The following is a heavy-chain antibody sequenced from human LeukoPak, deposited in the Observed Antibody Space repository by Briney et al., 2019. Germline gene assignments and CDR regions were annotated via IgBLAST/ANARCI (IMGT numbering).Heavy chain of an antibody. Sequence: SETLSLTCTVSGGSISSSSYYWGWIRQPPGEGLEWIGSIYYSGSTYYNPSLKSRVTISVDTSKNQFSLKLSSVTAADTAVYYCAGGYCSGGSCYLGFYYYYGMDVWGQGTTVTVSS. V-gene: IGHV4-39*01. D-gene: IGHD2-15*01. J-gene: IGHJ6*02. CDR2: IYYSGST. CDR3: AGGYCSGGSCYLGFYYYYGMDV. CDR1: GGSISSSSYY.